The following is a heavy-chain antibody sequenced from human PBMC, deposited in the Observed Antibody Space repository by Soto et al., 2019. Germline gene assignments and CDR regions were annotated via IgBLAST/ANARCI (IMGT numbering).Heavy chain of an antibody. V-gene: IGHV2-5*02. CDR1: GFSLTTSGVG. Sequence: QITLNESGPTLVKPTQTLTLTCTFSGFSLTTSGVGVGWIRQPPGKALEWLALIYWDDDKRYSPSLTRTLTITQDTSKNQVVLTRTNMDPADTATYFCGHRTTTGTRWFDPWGKGTLVTVSS. D-gene: IGHD4-17*01. CDR2: IYWDDDK. CDR3: GHRTTTGTRWFDP. J-gene: IGHJ5*02.